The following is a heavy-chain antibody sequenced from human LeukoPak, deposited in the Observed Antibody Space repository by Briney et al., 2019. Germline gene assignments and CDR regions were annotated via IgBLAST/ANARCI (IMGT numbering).Heavy chain of an antibody. Sequence: ASVKVSCKASGYTFTGYYMHWVRQAPGQGLEWMGWINPNSGDTNYAQKLQGRVTMTTDTSTSTAYMELRSLRSDDTAVYYCARDFMGFSGSYDYWGQGTLVTVSS. V-gene: IGHV1-2*02. D-gene: IGHD1-26*01. CDR3: ARDFMGFSGSYDY. J-gene: IGHJ4*02. CDR2: INPNSGDT. CDR1: GYTFTGYY.